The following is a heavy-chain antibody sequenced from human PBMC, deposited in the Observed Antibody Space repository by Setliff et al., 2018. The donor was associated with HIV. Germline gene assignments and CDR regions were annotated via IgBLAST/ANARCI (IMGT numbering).Heavy chain of an antibody. CDR2: IYYSGST. CDR1: GVSISSSSYY. J-gene: IGHJ4*02. D-gene: IGHD2-15*01. CDR3: ARVGRRVVVAATDY. V-gene: IGHV4-39*07. Sequence: SETLSLTCTVSGVSISSSSYYWGWIRQPPGKGLEWIGSIYYSGSTYYNPSLKSRVTISVDTSKNQFSLKLSSVTAADTAVYYCARVGRRVVVAATDYWGQGTLVTVS.